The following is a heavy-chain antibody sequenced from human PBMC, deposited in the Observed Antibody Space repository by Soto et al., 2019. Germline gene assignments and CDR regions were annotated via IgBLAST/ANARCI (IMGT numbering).Heavy chain of an antibody. CDR3: ARDKADTAMVRSTGYYGMYV. CDR2: INAGNGNT. V-gene: IGHV1-3*01. J-gene: IGHJ6*02. Sequence: ASVKVSCKASRYTFTSYAMHWVRQAPGQRLEWMGWINAGNGNTKYSQKFQGRVTITRDTSASTAYMELSSLRSEDTAVYYCARDKADTAMVRSTGYYGMYVWGQGTTVPVSS. CDR1: RYTFTSYA. D-gene: IGHD5-18*01.